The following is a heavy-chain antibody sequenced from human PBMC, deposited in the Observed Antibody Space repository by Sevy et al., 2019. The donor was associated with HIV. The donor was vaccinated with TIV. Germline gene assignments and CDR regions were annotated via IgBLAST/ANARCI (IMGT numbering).Heavy chain of an antibody. Sequence: GGSLRLSCAASGFTFRNYVMNWVRQPPGKGLEWVSVSDGGGTTYYADSVKGRFTISRDDSKGTLYLQMNSLRVEDTAVYFCAKRVAGALAALDIWGQGTMVTVSS. D-gene: IGHD3-10*01. CDR2: SDGGGTT. CDR1: GFTFRNYV. CDR3: AKRVAGALAALDI. V-gene: IGHV3-23*01. J-gene: IGHJ3*02.